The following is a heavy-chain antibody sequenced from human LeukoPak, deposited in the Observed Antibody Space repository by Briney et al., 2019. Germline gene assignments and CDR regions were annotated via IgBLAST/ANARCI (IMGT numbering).Heavy chain of an antibody. CDR3: ARDTQDY. J-gene: IGHJ4*02. Sequence: GRSLRLSCAASGFTFSSYAMHWVRQAPGKGLGWVAVISYDGSNKYYADSVKGRFTISRDNSKNTLYLQMNSLRAEDTAVYYCARDTQDYWGQGTLVTVSS. CDR2: ISYDGSNK. CDR1: GFTFSSYA. V-gene: IGHV3-30*04. D-gene: IGHD2-15*01.